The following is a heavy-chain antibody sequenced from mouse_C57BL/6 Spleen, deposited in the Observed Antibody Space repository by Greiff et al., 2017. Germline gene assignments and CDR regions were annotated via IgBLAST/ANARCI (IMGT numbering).Heavy chain of an antibody. Sequence: QVQLKQSGAELVRPGASVTLSCKASGYTFTDYEMHWVKQTPVHGLEWIGAIDPETGGTAYNQKFKGKAILTADKSSSTAYMELRSLTSEDSAVYYCTRTRGSSYGFAYWGQGTLVTVSA. CDR3: TRTRGSSYGFAY. CDR2: IDPETGGT. J-gene: IGHJ3*01. V-gene: IGHV1-15*01. CDR1: GYTFTDYE. D-gene: IGHD1-1*01.